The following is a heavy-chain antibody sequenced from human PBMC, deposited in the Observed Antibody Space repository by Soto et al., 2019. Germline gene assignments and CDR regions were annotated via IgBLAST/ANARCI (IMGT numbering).Heavy chain of an antibody. D-gene: IGHD5-12*01. CDR2: IIPIFGTA. V-gene: IGHV1-69*01. CDR3: AREGYSGYDLPPSVRNSGTRGWFDP. J-gene: IGHJ5*02. CDR1: GGTFSSYA. Sequence: QVQLVQSGAEVKKPGSSVKVSCKASGGTFSSYAISWVRQAPGQGLEWMGGIIPIFGTANYAQKFQGRVTITADESTCTAYMELSSLRSEDTAVYYCAREGYSGYDLPPSVRNSGTRGWFDPWGQGTLVTVSS.